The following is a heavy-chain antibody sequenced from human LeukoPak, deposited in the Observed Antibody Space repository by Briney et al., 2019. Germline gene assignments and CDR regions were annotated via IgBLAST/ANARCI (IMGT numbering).Heavy chain of an antibody. Sequence: SETLSLTCNVSGYSISSGYYWGWIRQPPGKGLEWIGSFYHSGSTYYNPSLKSRVIISLDTSKNQFSLKVSSVTAADTAVYYCARDFASSGYSYYYYNLDVWGQGTTVTVSS. CDR3: ARDFASSGYSYYYYNLDV. D-gene: IGHD5-12*01. CDR2: FYHSGST. CDR1: GYSISSGYY. J-gene: IGHJ6*02. V-gene: IGHV4-38-2*02.